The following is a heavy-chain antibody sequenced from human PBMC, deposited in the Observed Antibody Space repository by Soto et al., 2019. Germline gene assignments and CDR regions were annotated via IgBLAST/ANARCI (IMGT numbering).Heavy chain of an antibody. Sequence: ASVKPSCKACGDSFTSYGISCVRQAPGQGLEWMGWISAYNGNTNYAQKLQGRVTMTTDTSTSTAYMELRSLRSDDTAVYYCARVSSGWRDDAFDIWGQGTMVTVS. J-gene: IGHJ3*02. CDR2: ISAYNGNT. CDR1: GDSFTSYG. CDR3: ARVSSGWRDDAFDI. V-gene: IGHV1-18*01. D-gene: IGHD6-19*01.